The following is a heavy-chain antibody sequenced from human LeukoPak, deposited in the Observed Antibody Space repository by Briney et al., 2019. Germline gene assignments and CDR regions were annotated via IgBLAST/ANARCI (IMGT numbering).Heavy chain of an antibody. D-gene: IGHD2-21*01. V-gene: IGHV1-2*06. CDR3: ARDSADRRVVVITLPFDY. Sequence: GASVRVSCKASGYTFTHHYIHWGRQAPGQGLEWMGRINPNSGGTNYAQKFQGRVTLTRDSSISTAYMELSRLRSDDTAVYYCARDSADRRVVVITLPFDYWGQGTVVTVSS. CDR1: GYTFTHHY. J-gene: IGHJ4*02. CDR2: INPNSGGT.